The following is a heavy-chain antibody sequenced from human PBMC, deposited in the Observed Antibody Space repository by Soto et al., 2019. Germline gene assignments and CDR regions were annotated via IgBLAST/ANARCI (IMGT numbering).Heavy chain of an antibody. V-gene: IGHV3-30-3*01. CDR3: ARGGYYDSSGYSGS. CDR2: ISYDGSNE. CDR1: GFTFSNNA. J-gene: IGHJ5*02. D-gene: IGHD3-22*01. Sequence: QVQLVESGGGVVQPGRSLRLSCAASGFTFSNNAMHWVRQAPGKGLEWVAVISYDGSNEYYADSVKGRFTISRDNSKNTLSLQMNSLRAEDTAVYYCARGGYYDSSGYSGSWGQGTLVAFSS.